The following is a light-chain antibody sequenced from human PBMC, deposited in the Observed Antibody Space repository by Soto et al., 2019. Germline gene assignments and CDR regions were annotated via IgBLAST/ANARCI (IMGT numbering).Light chain of an antibody. J-gene: IGKJ2*01. Sequence: EIVLTQSPGTLSLSPGERATLSCGASQSLSSNSLAWYQQKPGQAPRLLIYGASSRVTGIPDRFSGSGSGTDFTLTISRLEPKDFAVYYCQQYGTSPYTFGQGTKLEIK. V-gene: IGKV3-20*01. CDR3: QQYGTSPYT. CDR2: GAS. CDR1: QSLSSNS.